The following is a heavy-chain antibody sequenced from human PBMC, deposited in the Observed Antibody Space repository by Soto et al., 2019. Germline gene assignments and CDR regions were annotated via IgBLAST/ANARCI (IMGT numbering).Heavy chain of an antibody. CDR2: IHYSGNT. D-gene: IGHD3-22*01. CDR3: ATNHDDISGRTPLLFDS. CDR1: GDSIGTGGYY. V-gene: IGHV4-31*03. Sequence: QVQLQESGPGLVKPSQTLSLTCTVSGDSIGTGGYYWDWIRQHPGKGPEWIGYIHYSGNTYYNPSLKSRTTISLDTSKNQFSLHLSSVTAADSAVYYCATNHDDISGRTPLLFDSWGQGTLVTVSS. J-gene: IGHJ4*02.